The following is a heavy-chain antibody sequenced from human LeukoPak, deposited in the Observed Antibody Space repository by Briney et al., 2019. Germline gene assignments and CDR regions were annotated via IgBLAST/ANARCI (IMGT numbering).Heavy chain of an antibody. V-gene: IGHV3-66*01. CDR3: ARVMSSGWFDAFDI. D-gene: IGHD6-19*01. CDR2: IYSGGST. CDR1: GFTFSSNY. J-gene: IGHJ3*02. Sequence: PGGSLRLSCAASGFTFSSNYMSWVRQAPGKGLEWVSVIYSGGSTYYADSVKGRFTISRDNSKNTLYLQMNSLRAEDTAVYYCARVMSSGWFDAFDIWGQGTMVTVSS.